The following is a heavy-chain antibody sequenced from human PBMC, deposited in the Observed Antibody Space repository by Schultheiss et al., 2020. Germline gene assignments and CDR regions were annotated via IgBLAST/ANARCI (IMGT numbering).Heavy chain of an antibody. V-gene: IGHV4-31*03. Sequence: LRLSCTVSGGSISSGGYYWSWIRQHPGKGLEWIGYIYYSGSTYYNPSLKSRVTISVDTSKNQFSLKLSSVTAADTAVYYCARGRRTWYGDSWGQGTPVTVSS. CDR2: IYYSGST. CDR1: GGSISSGGYY. CDR3: ARGRRTWYGDS. J-gene: IGHJ4*02. D-gene: IGHD6-13*01.